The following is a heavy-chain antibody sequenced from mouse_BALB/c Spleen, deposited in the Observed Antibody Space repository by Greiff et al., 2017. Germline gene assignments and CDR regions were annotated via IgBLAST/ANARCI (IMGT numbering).Heavy chain of an antibody. V-gene: IGHV2-9*02. CDR3: ARGGGYYNYDMDY. J-gene: IGHJ4*01. Sequence: QVQLKESGPGLVAPSQSLSISCTVSGFSLTSYGVHWVRQPPGKGLEWLGVIWAGGSTNYNSALMSRLSISKDNSTGQVFLKVNSLQTNDTAMYYCARGGGYYNYDMDYWGQGTSVTVSS. D-gene: IGHD2-3*01. CDR1: GFSLTSYG. CDR2: IWAGGST.